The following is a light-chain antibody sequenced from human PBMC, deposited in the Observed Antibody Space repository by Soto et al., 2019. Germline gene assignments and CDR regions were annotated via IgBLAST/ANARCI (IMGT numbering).Light chain of an antibody. CDR3: QQYYSTPWT. V-gene: IGKV4-1*01. Sequence: VMTQSPDSLAVSLGERVTINCKSSQSVLSSSNNKNYLAWYQEKPGQPPKLIMHWAYTRDSGVPDRFSGSGSGTDFTLTISRLQAEDVAAYYCQQYYSTPWTFGQGTKVEIK. J-gene: IGKJ1*01. CDR1: QSVLSSSNNKNY. CDR2: WAY.